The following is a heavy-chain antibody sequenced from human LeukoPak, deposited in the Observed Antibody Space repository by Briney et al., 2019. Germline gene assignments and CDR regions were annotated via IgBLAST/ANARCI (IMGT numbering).Heavy chain of an antibody. CDR2: IIPILGIA. CDR3: ARGNPIYGGNSEYYFDY. CDR1: GGTFSSYA. D-gene: IGHD4-23*01. V-gene: IGHV1-69*04. Sequence: GSSVKVSCKASGGTFSSYAISWVRQAPGQGLEWMGRIIPILGIANYAQKFQGRVTITADKSTSTAYMELSSLRSEDTAVYYCARGNPIYGGNSEYYFDYWGQGTLVTVSS. J-gene: IGHJ4*02.